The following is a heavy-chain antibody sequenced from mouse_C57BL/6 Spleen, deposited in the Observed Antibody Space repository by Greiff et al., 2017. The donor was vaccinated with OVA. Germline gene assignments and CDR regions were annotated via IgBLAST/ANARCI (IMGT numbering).Heavy chain of an antibody. V-gene: IGHV6-6*01. CDR1: GFTFSDAW. CDR3: TRPGTPWYFDV. D-gene: IGHD4-1*01. J-gene: IGHJ1*03. Sequence: EVQLQESGGGLVQPGGSMKLSCAASGFTFSDAWMDWVRQSPEKGLEWVAEIRNKANNHATYYAESVKGRFTISRDDSKSSVYLQMNSLRAEDTGIYYCTRPGTPWYFDVWGTGTTVTVSS. CDR2: IRNKANNHAT.